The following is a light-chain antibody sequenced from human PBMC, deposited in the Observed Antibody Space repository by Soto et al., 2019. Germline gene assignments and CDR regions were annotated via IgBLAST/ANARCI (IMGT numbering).Light chain of an antibody. CDR1: QSVSSD. Sequence: EIVLTQSPVTLYLSPGERATLSCRASQSVSSDLVWYQQKPGLAPRLLIYDASSRATGVPDRFSGSGSGTDFTLTISRLEPEDFAVYYCQQYGSSPPTFGQGTIVDIK. J-gene: IGKJ1*01. CDR3: QQYGSSPPT. CDR2: DAS. V-gene: IGKV3-20*01.